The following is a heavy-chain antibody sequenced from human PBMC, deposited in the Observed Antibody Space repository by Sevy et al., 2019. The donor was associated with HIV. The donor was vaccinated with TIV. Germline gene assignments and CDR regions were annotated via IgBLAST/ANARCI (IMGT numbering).Heavy chain of an antibody. J-gene: IGHJ6*02. V-gene: IGHV3-7*01. CDR3: ARDQGNTGIYYYYGMDV. Sequence: GGSLRPSCAASGFTFSSYWMSWVRQAPGKGLEWVANIKQDGSEKYYVDSVKGRFTISRDNAKNSLYLQMNSLRAEDTAVYYCARDQGNTGIYYYYGMDVWGQGTTVTVSS. CDR1: GFTFSSYW. CDR2: IKQDGSEK. D-gene: IGHD3-10*01.